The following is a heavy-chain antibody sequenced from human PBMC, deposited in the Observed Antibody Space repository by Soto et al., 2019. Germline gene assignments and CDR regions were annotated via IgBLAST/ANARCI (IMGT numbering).Heavy chain of an antibody. CDR1: GYTFSNYA. V-gene: IGHV1-18*01. J-gene: IGHJ4*02. CDR2: ISAYSGKT. Sequence: QVQLVQSGGELKKPGASVKVSCQAFGYTFSNYAISWLRQAPGQGPEWMGWISAYSGKTDYAPKFQDRLTLTTDTTTSTAYTELRTLRSDDTAVYYCTKGEPRWLHGPFDYWGKGTLVTVSS. D-gene: IGHD5-18*01. CDR3: TKGEPRWLHGPFDY.